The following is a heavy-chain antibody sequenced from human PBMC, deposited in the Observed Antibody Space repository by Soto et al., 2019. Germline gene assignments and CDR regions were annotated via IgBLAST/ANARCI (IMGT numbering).Heavy chain of an antibody. V-gene: IGHV3-66*01. CDR1: GFTVRRNY. Sequence: PGGSLRLSCAASGFTVRRNYMSWVRQAPGKGLEWVSVIYSGDSTYYADSVKGRFTISRDNSKNTLYLQMNSLRAEDTAVYYCARDGPFDYWGQGTLVTVSS. J-gene: IGHJ4*02. CDR2: IYSGDST. CDR3: ARDGPFDY.